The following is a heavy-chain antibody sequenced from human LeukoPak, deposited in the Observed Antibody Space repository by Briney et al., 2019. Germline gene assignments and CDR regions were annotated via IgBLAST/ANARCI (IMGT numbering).Heavy chain of an antibody. V-gene: IGHV1-18*01. D-gene: IGHD3-22*01. Sequence: ASVKVSCKASGYTFTSYGISWVRQAPGQGLEWMGWTSAYNGNTNYAQKLQGRVTMTTDTSTSTAYMELRSLRSDDTAVYYCVKSDYDSSGYDIWGQGTMVTVSS. CDR3: VKSDYDSSGYDI. CDR2: TSAYNGNT. J-gene: IGHJ3*02. CDR1: GYTFTSYG.